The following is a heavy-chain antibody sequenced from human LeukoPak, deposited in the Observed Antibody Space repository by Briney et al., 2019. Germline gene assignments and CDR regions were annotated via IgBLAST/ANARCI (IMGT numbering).Heavy chain of an antibody. D-gene: IGHD1-26*01. CDR1: GFTFSSYW. J-gene: IGHJ6*04. Sequence: GGSLRLSCAASGFTFSSYWMSWVRQAPGKGLEWVANIKQDGSEKYYVDSVKGRFTIYRDNSKNSLYLQMNSLRAEDTAVYYCARDQEWELMPLDVWGKGTTVTVSS. V-gene: IGHV3-7*01. CDR3: ARDQEWELMPLDV. CDR2: IKQDGSEK.